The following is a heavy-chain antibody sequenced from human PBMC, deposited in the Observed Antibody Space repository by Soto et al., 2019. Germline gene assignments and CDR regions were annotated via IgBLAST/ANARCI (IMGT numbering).Heavy chain of an antibody. CDR3: ARGVYGPSGYN. J-gene: IGHJ4*02. CDR2: ISSTGSHT. CDR1: RFTFSNYS. Sequence: GGSLRLSSAASRFTFSNYSMNWVRQAPGKGLEWVSSISSTGSHTYYADSVKGRFTISRDNAKSSLYLQMDRLRADDTAVYYCARGVYGPSGYNWRQGTPVTVSS. V-gene: IGHV3-21*01. D-gene: IGHD3-22*01.